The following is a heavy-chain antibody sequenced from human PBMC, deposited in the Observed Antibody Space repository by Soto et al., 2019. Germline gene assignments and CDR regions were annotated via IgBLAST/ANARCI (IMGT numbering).Heavy chain of an antibody. CDR3: ANAGRINPSFLDSYYFDY. Sequence: RXATLSLTCTVSGGSIRSSSSYGGWIRRPPGKGLEWIGSMYNSGSTYYNSSLQSRVTISVDTSKNQFSLRLSSVTAADTAVYYCANAGRINPSFLDSYYFDYWGQGTLVTVSS. J-gene: IGHJ4*02. CDR2: MYNSGST. D-gene: IGHD3-16*02. V-gene: IGHV4-39*01. CDR1: GGSIRSSSSY.